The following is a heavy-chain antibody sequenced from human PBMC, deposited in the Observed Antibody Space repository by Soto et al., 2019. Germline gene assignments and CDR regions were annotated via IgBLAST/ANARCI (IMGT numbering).Heavy chain of an antibody. Sequence: GGSLRLSCTASGFTFSSYAMHWVRQAPGKGLEWVAVISYDGSNKYYADSVKGRFTISRDNSKNTLYLQMNSLRAEDTAVYYCARDSGGVQLWPQGLDYWGQGTLVTVSS. D-gene: IGHD5-18*01. CDR3: ARDSGGVQLWPQGLDY. CDR1: GFTFSSYA. V-gene: IGHV3-30-3*01. CDR2: ISYDGSNK. J-gene: IGHJ4*02.